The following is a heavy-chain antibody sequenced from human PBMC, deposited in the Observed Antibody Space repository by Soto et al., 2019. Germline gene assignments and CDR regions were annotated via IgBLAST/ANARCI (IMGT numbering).Heavy chain of an antibody. Sequence: QVQLVQSGAEVKKPGASVKVSCKASGYTFTSYGISWVRQAPEQGLEWMGWISAYNGNTNYAQKLQGRVTMTTDTSTSTAYMELRSLRSDDTAVYYCARQDCSSTSCYTGTFDYWGQGTLVTVSS. J-gene: IGHJ4*02. CDR3: ARQDCSSTSCYTGTFDY. D-gene: IGHD2-2*02. CDR1: GYTFTSYG. V-gene: IGHV1-18*04. CDR2: ISAYNGNT.